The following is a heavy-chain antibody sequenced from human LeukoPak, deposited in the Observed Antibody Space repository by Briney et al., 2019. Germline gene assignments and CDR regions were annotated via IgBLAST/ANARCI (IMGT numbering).Heavy chain of an antibody. Sequence: PGRSLTLSCTASGFTYSHYGMHWVRQARGRGLEWVAVKWSDGTERYYADAVKGRFTISRDNSRNTLYLQMNSLRGEDTAVYYCAKDAQRGFDYSNSLEYWGQGTLITVSS. CDR1: GFTYSHYG. D-gene: IGHD4-11*01. J-gene: IGHJ4*02. V-gene: IGHV3-33*06. CDR2: KWSDGTER. CDR3: AKDAQRGFDYSNSLEY.